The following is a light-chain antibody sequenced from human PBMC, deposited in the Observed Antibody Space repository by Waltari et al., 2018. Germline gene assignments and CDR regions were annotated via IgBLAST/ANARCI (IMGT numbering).Light chain of an antibody. V-gene: IGKV1-17*01. CDR2: DAS. Sequence: DLQMTHSPSSLSASAGPPVTIPCRASQDIRNYVAWYQQKPGKAPKPLIYDASNLETGVPSRFSGSGSGTRSTLTISSLQPEDFAAYYCQQHTTYPVTFGQGTTLEIK. CDR3: QQHTTYPVT. CDR1: QDIRNY. J-gene: IGKJ2*01.